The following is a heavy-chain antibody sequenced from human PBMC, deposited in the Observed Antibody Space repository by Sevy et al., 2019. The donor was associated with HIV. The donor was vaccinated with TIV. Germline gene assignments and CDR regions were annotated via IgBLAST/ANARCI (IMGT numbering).Heavy chain of an antibody. Sequence: GGSLRLSCAASGFTFGGSAMHWVRQASGKGLEWVGRIRSKANNYATAHAASVKGRFTISRDDSKNTAYLQMNSLKTGDTAVYYCTRLGGTVVTPYYAMDVWGQGTTVTVSS. CDR1: GFTFGGSA. V-gene: IGHV3-73*01. J-gene: IGHJ6*02. CDR2: IRSKANNYAT. D-gene: IGHD2-21*02. CDR3: TRLGGTVVTPYYAMDV.